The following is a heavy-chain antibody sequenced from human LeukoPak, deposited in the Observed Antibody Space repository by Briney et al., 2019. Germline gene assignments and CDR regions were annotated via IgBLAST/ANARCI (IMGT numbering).Heavy chain of an antibody. V-gene: IGHV4-4*07. CDR1: GGSISSYY. D-gene: IGHD3/OR15-3a*01. Sequence: SETLSLTCTVSGGSISSYYWSWIRQPAGKGLEWIGRIYTSGSTNYNPSLKSRVTMSVDTSKNQFSLKLSSVTAADTAVYYCVRVWAATTYYYGMDVWGQGTTVTVSS. CDR3: VRVWAATTYYYGMDV. CDR2: IYTSGST. J-gene: IGHJ6*02.